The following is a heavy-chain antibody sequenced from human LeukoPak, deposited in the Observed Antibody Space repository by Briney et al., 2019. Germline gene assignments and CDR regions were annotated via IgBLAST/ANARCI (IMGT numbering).Heavy chain of an antibody. D-gene: IGHD6-19*01. J-gene: IGHJ4*02. CDR1: GYSFTSYW. CDR2: IYPCDSDT. V-gene: IGHV5-51*01. Sequence: GESLKISCKGSGYSFTSYWIGWVRQMPGKGLGWMGIIYPCDSDTRYNPSFQGQVTISADKSISTAYLQWSSLKASDTAMYYCARLTAYSNAWYSLTGFDFWGQGTLVTVSS. CDR3: ARLTAYSNAWYSLTGFDF.